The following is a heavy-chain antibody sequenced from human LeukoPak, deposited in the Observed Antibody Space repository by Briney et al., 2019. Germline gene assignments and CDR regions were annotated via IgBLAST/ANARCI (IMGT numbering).Heavy chain of an antibody. CDR3: ARDQYDTWSRRGNFDS. Sequence: GGSLRLSCVASGFSFGKYWMSWVRQAPGKGLEWVANIRLDGSEKNYVDSVKGRSTISRDNTKNSLYLQMNSLRAEDTAVFYCARDQYDTWSRRGNFDSWGQGTLVIVSS. D-gene: IGHD3/OR15-3a*01. CDR2: IRLDGSEK. CDR1: GFSFGKYW. V-gene: IGHV3-7*03. J-gene: IGHJ4*02.